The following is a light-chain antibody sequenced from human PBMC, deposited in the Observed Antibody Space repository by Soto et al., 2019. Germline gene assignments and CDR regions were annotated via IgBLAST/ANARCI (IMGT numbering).Light chain of an antibody. Sequence: EIVMTQSPATLSMSPGERATLSCRASQSIAGHLAWYQKKPGQAPRLLIYDTSNRVTGIPARFSGRGSGTEFTLTISSLQSEDFAIYYCQQYNKWPPITFGQGTRREIK. CDR3: QQYNKWPPIT. CDR1: QSIAGH. V-gene: IGKV3-15*01. J-gene: IGKJ5*01. CDR2: DTS.